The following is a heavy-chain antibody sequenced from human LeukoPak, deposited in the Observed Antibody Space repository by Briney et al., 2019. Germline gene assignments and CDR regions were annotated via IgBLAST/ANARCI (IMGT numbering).Heavy chain of an antibody. CDR1: GDTFTSYG. CDR2: ISAYNGNT. J-gene: IGHJ4*02. CDR3: ARGPVAGTGGAGFDY. D-gene: IGHD6-19*01. Sequence: GASVKVSCKASGDTFTSYGISWVRQAPGQGLEWMGWISAYNGNTNYAQKLQGRVTMTTDTSTSTAYMELRSLRSDATAVYYCARGPVAGTGGAGFDYWGQGTLVTVSS. V-gene: IGHV1-18*01.